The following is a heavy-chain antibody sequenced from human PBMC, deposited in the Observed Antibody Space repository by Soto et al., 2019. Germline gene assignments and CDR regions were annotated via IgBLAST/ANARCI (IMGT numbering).Heavy chain of an antibody. CDR3: ASSRDLQLAFDP. D-gene: IGHD1-1*01. Sequence: QVQLQESGPGLVKPSQTLSLNCTVSGGSISSGGYYWSWIRQHPGKGLEWIGYIYYSGSTYYNPSLKSRVTISVDTSKNQFFLKLSSVTAADTAVYYCASSRDLQLAFDPWGQGTLVTVSS. CDR1: GGSISSGGYY. V-gene: IGHV4-31*03. J-gene: IGHJ5*02. CDR2: IYYSGST.